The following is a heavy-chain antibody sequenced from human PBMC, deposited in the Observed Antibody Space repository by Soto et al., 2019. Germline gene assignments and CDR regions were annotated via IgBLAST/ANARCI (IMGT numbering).Heavy chain of an antibody. CDR3: ARDTKQQLVLAFDI. CDR2: IYYSGST. J-gene: IGHJ3*02. CDR1: GGSISSYY. D-gene: IGHD6-13*01. Sequence: SETLSLTCTVSGGSISSYYWSWIRHPPGKGLEWIGYIYYSGSTNYNPSLKSRVTISVDTSKSQFSLKLSSVTAADTAVYYSARDTKQQLVLAFDIWGQGTMVTVSS. V-gene: IGHV4-59*01.